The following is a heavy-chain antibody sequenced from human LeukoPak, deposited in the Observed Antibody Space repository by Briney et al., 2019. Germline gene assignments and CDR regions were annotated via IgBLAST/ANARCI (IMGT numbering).Heavy chain of an antibody. J-gene: IGHJ4*02. Sequence: ASVKVSCNASGYTITGYYIHWVRQAPGQGLEWMGWINPNSGDTNYAQKFQGRVTMTRDTSINTAFMELSRLRSDDTAVYYCARDRHWNQGNFDYWGQGTLVTVSS. CDR3: ARDRHWNQGNFDY. D-gene: IGHD1-1*01. CDR2: INPNSGDT. CDR1: GYTITGYY. V-gene: IGHV1-2*02.